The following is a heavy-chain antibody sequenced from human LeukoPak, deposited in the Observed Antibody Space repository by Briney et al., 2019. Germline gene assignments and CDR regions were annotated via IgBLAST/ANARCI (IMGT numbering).Heavy chain of an antibody. Sequence: GGSLRLSCAASGFTFSTYWMSWVRQAPGKGLEWVANIKQDGSEKYYADSVKGRFTISRDNSKNTLYLQMNSLRAEDTAVYYCAKAPTPHYGSGSDIWGQGTMVTVSS. V-gene: IGHV3-7*01. CDR3: AKAPTPHYGSGSDI. CDR1: GFTFSTYW. CDR2: IKQDGSEK. D-gene: IGHD3-10*01. J-gene: IGHJ3*02.